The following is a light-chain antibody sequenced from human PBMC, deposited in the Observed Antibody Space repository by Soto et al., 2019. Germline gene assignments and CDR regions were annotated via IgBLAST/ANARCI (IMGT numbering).Light chain of an antibody. CDR2: TTS. CDR1: HPINKW. Sequence: DIEMTQSPSSLSASVGDRVSITCRASHPINKWLAWYQQKPNQAPRSLIYTTSIRHSGVPSRFSGSGSGTDFTPTITSLQPEDFATYFCQQYANYPLPFGQGTRLDI. V-gene: IGKV1D-16*01. CDR3: QQYANYPLP. J-gene: IGKJ5*01.